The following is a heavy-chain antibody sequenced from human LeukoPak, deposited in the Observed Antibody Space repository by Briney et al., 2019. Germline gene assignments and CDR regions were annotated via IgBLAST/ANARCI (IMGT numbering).Heavy chain of an antibody. D-gene: IGHD6-19*01. Sequence: GSLRLSCAASGFTFSSYAMSWVRQAPGRGLAWVSVISGSDGSTKYVDSVKGRFTISRDNSKNTLYLQMNNLRAEDTAVYYCAKDSYSSGSYYFDYWGQGTLVTVSS. J-gene: IGHJ4*02. CDR3: AKDSYSSGSYYFDY. CDR2: ISGSDGST. CDR1: GFTFSSYA. V-gene: IGHV3-23*01.